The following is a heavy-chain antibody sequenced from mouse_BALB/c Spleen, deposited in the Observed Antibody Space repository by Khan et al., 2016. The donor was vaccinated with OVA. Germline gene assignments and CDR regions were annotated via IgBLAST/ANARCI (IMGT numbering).Heavy chain of an antibody. V-gene: IGHV2-6-7*01. J-gene: IGHJ3*01. Sequence: QVQLKESGPGLVAPSQNLSITCTVSGFSLTDYGVNWVRQPPGKGLEWLGMIWGDGSTDYNSALKSRLSLSKDNSKSQVFLKMNSLQTDDTARFYCARELRLGGFAYWGQGTLVTVSA. D-gene: IGHD1-2*01. CDR1: GFSLTDYG. CDR2: IWGDGST. CDR3: ARELRLGGFAY.